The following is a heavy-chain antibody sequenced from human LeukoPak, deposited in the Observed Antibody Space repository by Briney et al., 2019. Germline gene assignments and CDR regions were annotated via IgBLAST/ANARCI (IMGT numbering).Heavy chain of an antibody. D-gene: IGHD6-19*01. CDR3: ARGYSSGWYDMGY. Sequence: SETLSLTCTVSGGSISNYYWSWIRQPPGKGLEWIGYIYYSGSTNYNPSLKSRVPMSVDTSKNQFSLKLSSVTAADTAVYYCARGYSSGWYDMGYWGQGTLVTVSS. V-gene: IGHV4-59*01. CDR1: GGSISNYY. CDR2: IYYSGST. J-gene: IGHJ4*02.